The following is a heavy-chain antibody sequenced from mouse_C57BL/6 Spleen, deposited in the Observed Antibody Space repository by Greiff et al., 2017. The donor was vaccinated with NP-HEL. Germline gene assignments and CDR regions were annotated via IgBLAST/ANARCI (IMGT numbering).Heavy chain of an antibody. J-gene: IGHJ4*01. V-gene: IGHV1-61*01. CDR2: IYPSDSET. Sequence: QVQLQQPGAELVRPGSSVKLSCKASGYTFTSYWMDWVKQRPGQGLEWIGNIYPSDSETHYNQKFKDKATLTVDKSSSTAYMQLSSLTSEDSAVYYCARRPALYAMDYWGQGTSVTVSS. CDR1: GYTFTSYW. D-gene: IGHD3-1*01. CDR3: ARRPALYAMDY.